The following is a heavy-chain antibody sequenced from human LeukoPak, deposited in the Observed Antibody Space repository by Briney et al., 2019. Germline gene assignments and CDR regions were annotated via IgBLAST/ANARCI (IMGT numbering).Heavy chain of an antibody. V-gene: IGHV3-48*02. CDR2: ISSSSSTI. Sequence: GGSLRLSCAASGFPFSSYSMKWVRQAPGKGLEWVSYISSSSSTIYYADSVKGRFTISRDNAKNSLYLQMNSLRDEDTAVYYCASYYYDSSGTSQWGQGTLVTVSS. D-gene: IGHD3-22*01. CDR3: ASYYYDSSGTSQ. CDR1: GFPFSSYS. J-gene: IGHJ4*02.